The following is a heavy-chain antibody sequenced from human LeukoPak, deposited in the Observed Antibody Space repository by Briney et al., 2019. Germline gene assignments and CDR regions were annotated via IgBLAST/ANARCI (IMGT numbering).Heavy chain of an antibody. Sequence: GASVKVSCKASGGTFSSYAISWVRQAPGQGLEWMGGIIPIFGTANYAQKFQGRVTITADESTSTAYMELSSLRSEDTAVYYCARAGVGYRVRWFDPWGQGTLVTVSS. D-gene: IGHD5-18*01. J-gene: IGHJ5*02. CDR3: ARAGVGYRVRWFDP. CDR1: GGTFSSYA. V-gene: IGHV1-69*13. CDR2: IIPIFGTA.